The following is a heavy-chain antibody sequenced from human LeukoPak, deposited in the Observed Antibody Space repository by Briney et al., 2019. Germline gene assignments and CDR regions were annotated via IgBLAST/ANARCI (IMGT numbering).Heavy chain of an antibody. CDR3: ARDRKCDGYNSECDAFNI. CDR1: GYNFTSYW. D-gene: IGHD5-24*01. Sequence: GEALKISCKGSGYNFTSYWIGWVRQMPGKGLEWMGILYSGDSDTRYSPSFQGQVTISADKSISTAYLQWSSLKASDTAMYYCARDRKCDGYNSECDAFNIWGQGTMVTVSS. J-gene: IGHJ3*02. V-gene: IGHV5-51*01. CDR2: LYSGDSDT.